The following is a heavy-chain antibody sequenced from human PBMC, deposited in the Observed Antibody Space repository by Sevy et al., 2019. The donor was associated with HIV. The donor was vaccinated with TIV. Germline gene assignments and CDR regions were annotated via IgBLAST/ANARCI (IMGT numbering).Heavy chain of an antibody. Sequence: GGSLRLSCAASGFTVSSNYMSWVRQAPGKGLEWVSVIYSGGSTYYADSVKGRFTISRDNSKNTLYLQMNSLRAEDTAVYYCARDREGYDDFRGAFDIWGQGTMVTVSS. CDR1: GFTVSSNY. CDR2: IYSGGST. CDR3: ARDREGYDDFRGAFDI. V-gene: IGHV3-66*01. D-gene: IGHD3-3*01. J-gene: IGHJ3*02.